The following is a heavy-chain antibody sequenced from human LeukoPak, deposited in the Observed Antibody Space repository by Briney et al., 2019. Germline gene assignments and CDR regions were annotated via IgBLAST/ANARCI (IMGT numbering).Heavy chain of an antibody. J-gene: IGHJ6*02. Sequence: SETLSLTCTVSGGSVSSGSYYWSWIRQPPGKGLEWIGYIYYSGNTNYNPSLKSRVTISVDMSKNQFSLKLSSVTAADTAVYYCARGPYSRIDNYYYYYGMDVWGQGTTVTVSS. D-gene: IGHD6-13*01. V-gene: IGHV4-61*01. CDR2: IYYSGNT. CDR3: ARGPYSRIDNYYYYYGMDV. CDR1: GGSVSSGSYY.